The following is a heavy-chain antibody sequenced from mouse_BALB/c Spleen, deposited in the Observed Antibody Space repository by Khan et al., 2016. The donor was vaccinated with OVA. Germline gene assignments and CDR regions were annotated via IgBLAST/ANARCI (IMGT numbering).Heavy chain of an antibody. Sequence: QVTLKESGPGLLQPSQTLSLTCSFSGFSLSSSGMGVSWIRQPSGKGLEWLAHIYWDDDKRYNPSLKRRPTIPKDTSSKQVFLNITSVDTADTATYYCARREELVPWIADWGQGTLVTVAA. V-gene: IGHV8-12*01. CDR3: ARREELVPWIAD. CDR1: GFSLSSSGMG. D-gene: IGHD1-1*01. J-gene: IGHJ3*01. CDR2: IYWDDDK.